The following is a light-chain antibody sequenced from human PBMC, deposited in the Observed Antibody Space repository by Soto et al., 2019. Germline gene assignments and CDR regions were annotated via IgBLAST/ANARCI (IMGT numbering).Light chain of an antibody. CDR1: QSIYTY. Sequence: DIPMTQSPSSLSASVGDRVTITCRTGQSIYTYLSWYQQKPGKAPNLLIYVASSLQSGVPSRFSGSGSGAEFTLTIRSLQPEDFATYYCQQTYRTPWTFGQGTRVEIK. V-gene: IGKV1-39*01. CDR3: QQTYRTPWT. CDR2: VAS. J-gene: IGKJ1*01.